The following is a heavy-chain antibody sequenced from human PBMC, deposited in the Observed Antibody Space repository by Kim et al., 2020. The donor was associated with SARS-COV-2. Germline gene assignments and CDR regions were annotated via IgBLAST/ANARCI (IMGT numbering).Heavy chain of an antibody. V-gene: IGHV3-30*04. D-gene: IGHD2-2*01. J-gene: IGHJ4*02. CDR1: GFTFSSYA. CDR3: ARGAEVPAAPYFDY. Sequence: GGSLRLSCAASGFTFSSYAMHWVRQAPGKGLEWVAVISYDGSNKYYADSVKGRFTISRDNSKNTLYLQMNSLRAEDTAVYYCARGAEVPAAPYFDYWGQG. CDR2: ISYDGSNK.